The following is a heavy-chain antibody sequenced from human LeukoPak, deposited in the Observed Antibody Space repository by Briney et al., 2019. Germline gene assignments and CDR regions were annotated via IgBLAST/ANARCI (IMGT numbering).Heavy chain of an antibody. V-gene: IGHV4-4*07. Sequence: TPSETLSLTCTVSGDFITAYYWSWIRQPPGKGLEWIGRIYTSGSTNYNPSLKSRVTMSVNTSKNQFSLKLNSVTAADTAVYYCARESIVVVPAAHYYYYYMDVWGKGTTVTISS. D-gene: IGHD2-2*01. CDR1: GDFITAYY. CDR2: IYTSGST. J-gene: IGHJ6*03. CDR3: ARESIVVVPAAHYYYYYMDV.